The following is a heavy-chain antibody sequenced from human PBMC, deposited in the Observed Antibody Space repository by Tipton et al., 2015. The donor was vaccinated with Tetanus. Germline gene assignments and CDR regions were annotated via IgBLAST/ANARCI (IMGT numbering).Heavy chain of an antibody. CDR1: GFSFRSYG. CDR2: IWYDGTNK. D-gene: IGHD5/OR15-5a*01. J-gene: IGHJ4*02. CDR3: VRDQTCEEDVSYYFDF. V-gene: IGHV3-33*01. Sequence: SLRLSCAAPGFSFRSYGRHWVRQAPGKGLEWVAVIWYDGTNKYSADSVKGRFTISRDNSKNTLYLQMNNLRADDTARYFCVRDQTCEEDVSYYFDFWGQGALVTVSS.